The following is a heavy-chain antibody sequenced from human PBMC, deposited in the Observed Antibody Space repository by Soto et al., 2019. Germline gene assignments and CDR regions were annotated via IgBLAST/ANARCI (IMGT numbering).Heavy chain of an antibody. V-gene: IGHV4-30-4*01. D-gene: IGHD3-3*02. CDR3: ARVTFTPNWFDS. J-gene: IGHJ5*01. CDR1: GDSISSPDYY. CDR2: VYYRGSI. Sequence: SSETLSLTCTVSGDSISSPDYYWSWIRLAPGKGLELIGYVYYRGSIYYTPYFEGRVSISVDTSKNQFSLRLTSVTAADSAMYFCARVTFTPNWFDSWGQGILVTVSS.